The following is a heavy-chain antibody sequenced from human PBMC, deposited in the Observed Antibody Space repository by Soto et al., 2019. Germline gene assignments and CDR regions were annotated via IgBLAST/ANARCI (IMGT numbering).Heavy chain of an antibody. CDR1: GYTFTGYY. J-gene: IGHJ4*02. CDR3: ARADVDIVAKITYYFDY. CDR2: INPNSGGT. V-gene: IGHV1-2*04. D-gene: IGHD5-12*01. Sequence: ASVKVSCKASGYTFTGYYMHWVRQAPGQGLEWMGWINPNSGGTNYAQKFQGWVTMTRDTSISTAYMELSRLRSDDTAVYYCARADVDIVAKITYYFDYWGQGTLVIVSS.